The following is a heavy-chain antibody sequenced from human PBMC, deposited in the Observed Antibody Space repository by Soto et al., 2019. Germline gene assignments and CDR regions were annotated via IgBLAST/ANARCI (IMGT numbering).Heavy chain of an antibody. CDR3: VHIRYGSGLFDY. J-gene: IGHJ4*02. D-gene: IGHD3-10*01. V-gene: IGHV2-5*02. Sequence: QITLKESGPTLVKPTQTLTLTCNFSGFSLSTSGVGVGWIRQPPGKALEWLALIYWDDDKRYSPSLKSRLTTXKXTSKNQVGLTRTNMDPVDTATYYCVHIRYGSGLFDYWGQGTLVTVSS. CDR1: GFSLSTSGVG. CDR2: IYWDDDK.